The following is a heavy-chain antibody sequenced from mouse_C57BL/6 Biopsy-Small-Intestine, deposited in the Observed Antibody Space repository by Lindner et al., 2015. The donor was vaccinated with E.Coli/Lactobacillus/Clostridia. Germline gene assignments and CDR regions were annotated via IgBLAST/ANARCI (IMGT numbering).Heavy chain of an antibody. CDR1: ATPSPVIY. J-gene: IGHJ4*01. CDR2: ISYSGST. V-gene: IGHV3-8*01. Sequence: VQLQEFWTWPGKTFSDSVPHLFLSLATPSPVIYWNWIRKFPGNKLEYMGYISYSGSTYYNPSLKSRISITRDTSKNQYYLQLNSVTTEDTATYYCARYIPYYSYYSYDVGGAMDYWGQGTSVTVSS. CDR3: ARYIPYYSYYSYDVGGAMDY. D-gene: IGHD2-12*01.